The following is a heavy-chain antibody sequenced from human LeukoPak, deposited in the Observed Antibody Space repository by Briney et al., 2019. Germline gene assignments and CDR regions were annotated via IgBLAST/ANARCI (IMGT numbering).Heavy chain of an antibody. CDR2: IYYSGST. J-gene: IGHJ6*02. D-gene: IGHD4-17*01. CDR1: GGSTSSYY. Sequence: PSETLSLTCTVSGGSTSSYYWSWIRQPPGKGLEWIGYIYYSGSTNYNPSLKSRVTISVDTSKNQFSLKLSSVTAADTAVYYCARGKDYGDYYYYYGMDVWGQGTTVTVSS. V-gene: IGHV4-59*01. CDR3: ARGKDYGDYYYYYGMDV.